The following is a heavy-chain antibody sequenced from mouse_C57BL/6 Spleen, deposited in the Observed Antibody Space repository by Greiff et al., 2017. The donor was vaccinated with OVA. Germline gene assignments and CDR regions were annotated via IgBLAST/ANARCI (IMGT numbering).Heavy chain of an antibody. CDR3: ARWSCLDY. D-gene: IGHD3-3*01. J-gene: IGHJ2*01. CDR1: GYTFTDYY. CDR2: INPYNGGT. Sequence: VQLQQSGPVLVKPGASVKMSCKASGYTFTDYYMNWVKQSHGKSLEWIGVINPYNGGTSYNQKFKGKATLTVDRSSSTAYMELNSLTSEDSAVYYCARWSCLDYWGQGTTLTVSS. V-gene: IGHV1-19*01.